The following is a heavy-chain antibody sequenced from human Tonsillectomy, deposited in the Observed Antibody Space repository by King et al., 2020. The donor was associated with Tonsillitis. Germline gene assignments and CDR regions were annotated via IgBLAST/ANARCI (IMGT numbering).Heavy chain of an antibody. D-gene: IGHD3-10*01. CDR1: GGSFSGYY. CDR2: INHSGST. V-gene: IGHV4-34*01. Sequence: VQLQQWGAGLLKPSETLSLTCAVYGGSFSGYYWSWIRQAPGKGLEWIGEINHSGSTNYNPSLKSRVTLSIDTSKNQFSLKLSSVTAADTAVYYCAREGVTMIRVVIDSYYYYGMDVWGQGTTVTVSS. J-gene: IGHJ6*02. CDR3: AREGVTMIRVVIDSYYYYGMDV.